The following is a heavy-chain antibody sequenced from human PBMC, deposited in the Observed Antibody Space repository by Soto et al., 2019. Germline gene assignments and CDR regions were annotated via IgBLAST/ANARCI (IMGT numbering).Heavy chain of an antibody. Sequence: GGSLRLSCAASGFIFNDYAMSWVRQAPGKGLEWVSAISGSGGYRYYAASVKGRFTIYRDNSEKTLYLQVNSLRSEDTAVYYCAKGGVWGSYDYVWERMYFDSWGQGTLVTVSS. CDR2: ISGSGGYR. CDR1: GFIFNDYA. CDR3: AKGGVWGSYDYVWERMYFDS. D-gene: IGHD3-16*01. V-gene: IGHV3-23*01. J-gene: IGHJ4*02.